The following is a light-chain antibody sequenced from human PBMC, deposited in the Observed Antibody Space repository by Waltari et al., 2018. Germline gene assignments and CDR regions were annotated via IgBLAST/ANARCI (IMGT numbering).Light chain of an antibody. Sequence: QPPLAQPASVTGSPGQSITIPCTGTRADVGHYDYVSWFQQHPGRAPKLLIHDVYHRPTGVSDRFSGSKSGYTASLTISGLRTDDEAMYYCFSFTTSSTRVFGTGTQVIVL. CDR3: FSFTTSSTRV. CDR2: DVY. CDR1: RADVGHYDY. J-gene: IGLJ1*01. V-gene: IGLV2-14*03.